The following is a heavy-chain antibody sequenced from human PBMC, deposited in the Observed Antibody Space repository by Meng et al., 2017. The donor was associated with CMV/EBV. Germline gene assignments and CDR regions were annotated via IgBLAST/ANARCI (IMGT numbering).Heavy chain of an antibody. J-gene: IGHJ6*02. Sequence: SVKVSCKASGGTFSSYAISWVRQAPGQGLEWMGGIIPIFGTANYAQKFQGRVTITTDESTSTAYMELSSLRSEDTAVYYCARKGFYYGSGGSQYYYYYGMDVWGQGTTVTVSS. V-gene: IGHV1-69*05. CDR2: IIPIFGTA. D-gene: IGHD3-10*01. CDR1: GGTFSSYA. CDR3: ARKGFYYGSGGSQYYYYYGMDV.